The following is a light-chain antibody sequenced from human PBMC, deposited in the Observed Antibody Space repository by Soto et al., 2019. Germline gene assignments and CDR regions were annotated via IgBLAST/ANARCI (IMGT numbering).Light chain of an antibody. CDR3: CSYAGTYTYV. Sequence: QSALTQPRSVSGSPGQSVTISCTGTDTNIGFYNFVSWYLQHPDKAPHLVIYDVNKRPSGVPDRFSGSKSGKTASLTISGLQADDEADYFCCSYAGTYTYVFGTGTKVTVL. J-gene: IGLJ1*01. V-gene: IGLV2-11*01. CDR2: DVN. CDR1: DTNIGFYNF.